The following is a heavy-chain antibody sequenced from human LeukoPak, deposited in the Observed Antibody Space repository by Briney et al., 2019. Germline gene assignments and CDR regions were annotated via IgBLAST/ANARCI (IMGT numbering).Heavy chain of an antibody. CDR2: INPNSGGT. Sequence: ASVTVSCKASGYTFTGYYMHWVRQAPGQGLEWMGWINPNSGGTNYAQKFQGRVALTRDTSISTAYMELSRLTSDDTAVYYCARGAARDSSGWYDYWGQGTLVTVSS. D-gene: IGHD6-19*01. J-gene: IGHJ4*02. CDR3: ARGAARDSSGWYDY. V-gene: IGHV1-2*02. CDR1: GYTFTGYY.